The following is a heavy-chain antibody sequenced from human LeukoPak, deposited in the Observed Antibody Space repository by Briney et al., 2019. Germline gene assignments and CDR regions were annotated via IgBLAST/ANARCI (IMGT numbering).Heavy chain of an antibody. Sequence: PSETLSLTCTVSGGSISSYYWSWIRQPPGKGLEWIGYIYYSGTTKYIPSLKSRVTISVDTSKNQFSLRPSSVTAADTAVYYCARTRDGYSLWGYYYYYMDVWGKGTTVTVSS. CDR3: ARTRDGYSLWGYYYYYMDV. CDR1: GGSISSYY. V-gene: IGHV4-59*01. D-gene: IGHD5-18*01. J-gene: IGHJ6*03. CDR2: IYYSGTT.